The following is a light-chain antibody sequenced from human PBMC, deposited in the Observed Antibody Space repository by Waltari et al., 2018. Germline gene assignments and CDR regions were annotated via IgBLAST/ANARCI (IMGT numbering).Light chain of an antibody. CDR3: QQYGSSPQT. J-gene: IGKJ4*01. V-gene: IGKV3-20*01. CDR2: GAS. CDR1: QTVSSNY. Sequence: EILLTQSPGPLSLSPGERAPLSCRAIQTVSSNYLAWYHHKPGQAPRLLIHGASSRATGIPDRFSGGGSGTDFTLTISRLEPEDFAVYYCQQYGSSPQTFGGGTKVEIK.